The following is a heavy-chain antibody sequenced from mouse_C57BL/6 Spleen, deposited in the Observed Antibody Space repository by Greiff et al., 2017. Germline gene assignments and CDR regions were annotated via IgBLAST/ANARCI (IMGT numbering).Heavy chain of an antibody. J-gene: IGHJ1*03. CDR3: ARSDYGSSYVYFDV. V-gene: IGHV1-39*01. Sequence: VQLQQSGPELVKPGASVKISCKASGYSFTDYNMNWVKQSNGKSLEWIGVINPNYGTTSYNQKFKGKATLTVDQSSSTAYMQLNSLTSEDSAVYDCARSDYGSSYVYFDVWGTGTTVTVSS. CDR1: GYSFTDYN. D-gene: IGHD1-1*01. CDR2: INPNYGTT.